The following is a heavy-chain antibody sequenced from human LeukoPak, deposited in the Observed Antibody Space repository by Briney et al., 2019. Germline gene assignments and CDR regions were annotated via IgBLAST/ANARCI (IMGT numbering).Heavy chain of an antibody. CDR3: ARLTMVRGVIHLDY. J-gene: IGHJ4*02. V-gene: IGHV4-59*01. Sequence: SETLSLTCAVSGGSISSYYWSWIRQPPGKGLEWIGYIYYSGSTNYNPSLKSRVTISVDTSKNQFSLKLSSVTAADTAVYYCARLTMVRGVIHLDYWGQGTLVTVSS. D-gene: IGHD3-10*01. CDR2: IYYSGST. CDR1: GGSISSYY.